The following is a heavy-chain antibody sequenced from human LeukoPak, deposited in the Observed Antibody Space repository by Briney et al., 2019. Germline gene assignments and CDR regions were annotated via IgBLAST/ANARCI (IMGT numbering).Heavy chain of an antibody. J-gene: IGHJ4*02. CDR3: ASWGEGALDN. D-gene: IGHD1-26*01. CDR2: ISWNSGSI. CDR1: GFTFDDYA. Sequence: GGSLRLSCAASGFTFDDYAMHWVRQAPGKGLEWVSGISWNSGSIGYVDSVRGRFTISRDNAKNSLYLQMNSLRVEDTGVYYCASWGEGALDNWGQGTLVTVSS. V-gene: IGHV3-9*01.